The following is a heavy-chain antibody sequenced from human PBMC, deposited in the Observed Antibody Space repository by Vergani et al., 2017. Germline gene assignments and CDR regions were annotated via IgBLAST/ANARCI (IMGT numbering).Heavy chain of an antibody. D-gene: IGHD3-22*01. J-gene: IGHJ4*02. CDR3: ARGYYYDSSGYREGIFDY. Sequence: QVQLVQSGAEVKKPGSSVKVSCKASGGTFSSYTISWVRQAPGQGLEWMGRIIPILGIANYAQKFQGRVTITADKSTSTAYMELSSLRSEDTAVYYCARGYYYDSSGYREGIFDYWGQGTLVTVSS. V-gene: IGHV1-69*02. CDR1: GGTFSSYT. CDR2: IIPILGIA.